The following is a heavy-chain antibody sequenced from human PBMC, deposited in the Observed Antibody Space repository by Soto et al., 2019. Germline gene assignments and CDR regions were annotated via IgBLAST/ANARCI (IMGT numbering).Heavy chain of an antibody. D-gene: IGHD4-17*01. CDR1: GFSLSTSGVG. Sequence: QITLKESGPTLVKPTQTLTLTCTFSGFSLSTSGVGVGWIRQPPGKALEWLALIYWNDDKRYSPSLKSRLTITKDTSKNQVVLTMTNMDPVDTATYYCAHRLRDGDYEFNWSDPWGQGTLVTVSS. J-gene: IGHJ5*02. V-gene: IGHV2-5*01. CDR2: IYWNDDK. CDR3: AHRLRDGDYEFNWSDP.